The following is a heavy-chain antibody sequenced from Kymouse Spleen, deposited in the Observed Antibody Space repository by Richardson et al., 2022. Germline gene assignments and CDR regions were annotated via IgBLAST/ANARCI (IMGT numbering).Heavy chain of an antibody. V-gene: IGHV3-21*03. Sequence: EVQLVESGGGLVKPGGSLRLSCAASGFTFSSYSMNWVRQAPGKGLEWVSSISSSSSYIYYADSVKGRFTISRDNAKNSLYLQMNSLRAEDTAVYYCASPGTTGTTSDYWGQGTLVTVSS. J-gene: IGHJ4*02. CDR2: ISSSSSYI. CDR3: ASPGTTGTTSDY. D-gene: IGHD1-1*01. CDR1: GFTFSSYS.